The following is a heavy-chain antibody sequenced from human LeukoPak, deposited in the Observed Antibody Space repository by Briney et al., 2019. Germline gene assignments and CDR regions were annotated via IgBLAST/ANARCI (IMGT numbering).Heavy chain of an antibody. CDR3: ARLAYYLDSSGYYLYYFDN. CDR2: ISHSGSS. V-gene: IGHV4-34*01. CDR1: GGSFSGYY. Sequence: PSETLSLTCAVYGGSFSGYYRSWIRQPPGKGLEWIGEISHSGSSNSNPSLKSRVTMSADMSKNQFSLKLSSVTAADTAVYFCARLAYYLDSSGYYLYYFDNWGQGTPVTVSS. D-gene: IGHD3-22*01. J-gene: IGHJ4*02.